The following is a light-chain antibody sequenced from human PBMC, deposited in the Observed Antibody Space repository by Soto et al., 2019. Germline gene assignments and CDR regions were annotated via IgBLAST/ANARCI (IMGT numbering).Light chain of an antibody. CDR3: QQYYSTPPIT. CDR1: QSVLYSSNKKNY. CDR2: WAS. Sequence: DIVMTQSPDSLAVSLGERATINCKSSQSVLYSSNKKNYLAWYQQKPGQPPKLLIYWASTRESGVPGRFSGSGSGTDFTLTISSLQAEDVAVYYCQQYYSTPPITFGQGTRLEIK. V-gene: IGKV4-1*01. J-gene: IGKJ5*01.